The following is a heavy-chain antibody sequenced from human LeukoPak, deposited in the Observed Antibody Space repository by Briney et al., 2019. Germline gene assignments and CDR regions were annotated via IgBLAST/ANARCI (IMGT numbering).Heavy chain of an antibody. CDR3: ARPSIVLMVYAVDFDY. CDR2: ISYDGSNK. V-gene: IGHV3-30-3*01. J-gene: IGHJ4*02. Sequence: GGSLRLSCAASGFTFSSYAMHWVRQAPGKGLEWVAVISYDGSNKYYADSVKGRLTISRDNSKNTLYLQMNSLGAEDTAVYYCARPSIVLMVYAVDFDYWGQGTLVTVSS. D-gene: IGHD2-8*01. CDR1: GFTFSSYA.